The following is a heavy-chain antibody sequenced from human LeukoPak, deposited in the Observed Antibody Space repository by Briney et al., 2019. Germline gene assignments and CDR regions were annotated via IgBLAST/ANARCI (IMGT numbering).Heavy chain of an antibody. CDR2: IYTSGST. CDR1: GGSISSYY. D-gene: IGHD6-19*01. J-gene: IGHJ4*02. CDR3: AREDDSGWFDY. Sequence: SETLSLTCTVSGGSISSYYWSWIRQPAGKGLEWIGHIYTSGSTKYNPSLKGRVTMSVDTSKNQFSLRLTSVTAADTAVYYCAREDDSGWFDYWGQGTLVTVSS. V-gene: IGHV4-4*07.